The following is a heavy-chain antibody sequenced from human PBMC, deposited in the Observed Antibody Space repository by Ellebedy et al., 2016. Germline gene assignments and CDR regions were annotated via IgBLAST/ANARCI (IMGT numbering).Heavy chain of an antibody. CDR2: IYWDDDK. D-gene: IGHD3-9*01. V-gene: IGHV2-5*02. CDR3: AHRSYDILTGYTAYYYYYGMDV. J-gene: IGHJ6*02. Sequence: SGPTLVKPTQTLTLTCTFSGFSLSTSGVGVGWIRQPPGKALEWLALIYWDDDKRYSPSLKSRLTITKDTSKNQVVLTMTNMDPVDTATYYCAHRSYDILTGYTAYYYYYGMDVWGQGTTVTVSS. CDR1: GFSLSTSGVG.